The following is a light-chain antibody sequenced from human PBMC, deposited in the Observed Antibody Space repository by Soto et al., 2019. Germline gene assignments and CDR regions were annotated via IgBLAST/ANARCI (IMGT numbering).Light chain of an antibody. Sequence: QSALTQPASVSGSPGQSITISCTGTSSDLGGYNYVSWYQQHPGKAPKLIIYDVSYRPSGVSNCFSGSKSGNTASLTISGLQAEDEADYYCSSYTTSSTHVVFGGGTKLTVL. J-gene: IGLJ2*01. CDR2: DVS. V-gene: IGLV2-14*01. CDR3: SSYTTSSTHVV. CDR1: SSDLGGYNY.